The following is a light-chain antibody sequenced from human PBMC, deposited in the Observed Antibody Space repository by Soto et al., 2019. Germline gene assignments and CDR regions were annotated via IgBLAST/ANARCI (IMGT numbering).Light chain of an antibody. J-gene: IGLJ1*01. V-gene: IGLV3-21*04. CDR1: NIGNKR. Sequence: SYELTQSPSVSVAPEKTATITCGGNNIGNKRVHWYRQKPGQAPVLLISYDSDRHSGIPERFSGSNSGNTATLTISRVEAGDEADYNCQVWDIMTDNYVFGSGTKDTVL. CDR2: YDS. CDR3: QVWDIMTDNYV.